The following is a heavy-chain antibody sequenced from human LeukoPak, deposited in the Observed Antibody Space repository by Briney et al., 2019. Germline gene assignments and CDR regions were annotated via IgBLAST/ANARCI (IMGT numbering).Heavy chain of an antibody. CDR2: ISGSGGST. CDR3: ATLRYCSSTSCYSDLVY. J-gene: IGHJ4*02. V-gene: IGHV3-23*01. D-gene: IGHD2-2*02. Sequence: GGSLRLXCAASGFTFSSYAMSWVRQAPGKGLEWVSAISGSGGSTYYADSVKGRFTISRDNSKNTLYLQMNSLRAEDTAVYYCATLRYCSSTSCYSDLVYWGQGTLVTVSS. CDR1: GFTFSSYA.